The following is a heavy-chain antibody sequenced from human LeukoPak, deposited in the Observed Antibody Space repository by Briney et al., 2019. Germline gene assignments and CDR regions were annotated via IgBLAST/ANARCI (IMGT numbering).Heavy chain of an antibody. Sequence: GGSLRLSCAAFGFTFSNYAMSWVRQAPGKGLEWVGRIKSKTHGGTTDYAAAVKGRFTISRDDSKSTLYLQMNSLKTEDTALYYCTTWNYDILTGYSIWGQGTLVTVSS. CDR3: TTWNYDILTGYSI. D-gene: IGHD3-9*01. CDR2: IKSKTHGGTT. V-gene: IGHV3-15*01. J-gene: IGHJ4*02. CDR1: GFTFSNYA.